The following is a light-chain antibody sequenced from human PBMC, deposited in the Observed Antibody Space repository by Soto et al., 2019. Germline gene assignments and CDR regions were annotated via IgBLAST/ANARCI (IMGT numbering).Light chain of an antibody. CDR1: NSNIGSNT. CDR2: SNN. Sequence: QSVLTQPPSASGTPGQRVTIACSVSNSNIGSNTVNWYQQLPGTAPKLLIYSNNQRPSGVPDRFSGSKSGTSASLAISGLQSEDEADYYCAAWDDSLNGYVFGTGTKVTVL. CDR3: AAWDDSLNGYV. J-gene: IGLJ1*01. V-gene: IGLV1-44*01.